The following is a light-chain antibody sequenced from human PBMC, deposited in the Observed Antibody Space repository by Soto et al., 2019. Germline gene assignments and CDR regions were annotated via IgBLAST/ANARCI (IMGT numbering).Light chain of an antibody. Sequence: QSVLTQPASVSGSPGQSITISCTGTSNDVGGFNYVSWYQQHPGKAPKVIIYEVSNRPSGVSNRFSGSKSGNTASLTISGLQAEDEADYYCNSYTSSSARVFGGGTKLTV. J-gene: IGLJ3*02. V-gene: IGLV2-14*01. CDR3: NSYTSSSARV. CDR1: SNDVGGFNY. CDR2: EVS.